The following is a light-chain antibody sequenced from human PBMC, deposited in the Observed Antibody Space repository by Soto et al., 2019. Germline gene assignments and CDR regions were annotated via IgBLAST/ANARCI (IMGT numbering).Light chain of an antibody. J-gene: IGKJ4*01. Sequence: EIVMTQSPATLSVSPGERGTLSCGASQSVSSNLAWYQQKPGQAPSLLIYGASTRATGTPARFSGSGSGTDFTLTISSLEPEDFAVYFCQHRAGWSQALTFGGGTKVDIK. CDR3: QHRAGWSQALT. V-gene: IGKV3-15*01. CDR2: GAS. CDR1: QSVSSN.